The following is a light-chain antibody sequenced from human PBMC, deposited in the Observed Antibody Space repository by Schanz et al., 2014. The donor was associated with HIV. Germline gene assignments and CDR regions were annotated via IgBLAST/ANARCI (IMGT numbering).Light chain of an antibody. CDR1: SSNIDHNY. CDR2: DNN. V-gene: IGLV1-51*01. J-gene: IGLJ1*01. Sequence: QSVLTQPPSVSAAPGQKVTISCSGISSNIDHNYVSWYRQLPGTAPKLLIYDNNKRPSGIPDRFSGSKSGTSAALGITGLQTGDEAVHYCGAWDNSLSGHHYVFGTGTKLTVL. CDR3: GAWDNSLSGHHYV.